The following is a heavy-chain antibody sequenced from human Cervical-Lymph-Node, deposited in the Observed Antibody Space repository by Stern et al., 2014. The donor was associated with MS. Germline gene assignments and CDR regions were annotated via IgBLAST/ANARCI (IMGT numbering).Heavy chain of an antibody. D-gene: IGHD2-15*01. V-gene: IGHV2-5*02. CDR3: AHSRVKYCRGGTCYSSLFDY. CDR2: IYWGDDK. Sequence: QVTLKESGPTLVKPTQTVTLTCTLSGVSFTTAGVGVGWIRQPPGKALEWLALIYWGDDKCYSPSLKNRLTITKDTSKNQVVLTMTNVDPVDTATYYCAHSRVKYCRGGTCYSSLFDYWGQGTLVTVSS. J-gene: IGHJ4*02. CDR1: GVSFTTAGVG.